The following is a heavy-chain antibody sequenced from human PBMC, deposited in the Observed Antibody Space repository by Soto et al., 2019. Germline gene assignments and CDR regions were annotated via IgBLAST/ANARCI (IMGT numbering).Heavy chain of an antibody. CDR3: ARELRLRPNFDY. D-gene: IGHD2-21*02. J-gene: IGHJ4*02. V-gene: IGHV4-34*01. Sequence: QVQLQQWGAGLLKPSETLSLTCAVYGGSFSDYYWSWIRQPPGKGLEWIGEINHSGITNYNPSLKSRVPISLDMSKNRFCLKLTSVTAADTAVYYCARELRLRPNFDYWGQGTLVTVSS. CDR2: INHSGIT. CDR1: GGSFSDYY.